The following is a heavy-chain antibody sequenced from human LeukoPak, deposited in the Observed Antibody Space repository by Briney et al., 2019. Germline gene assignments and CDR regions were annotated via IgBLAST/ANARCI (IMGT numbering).Heavy chain of an antibody. CDR1: Y. CDR3: ARTKPLAAAGGAFDI. CDR2: MYSSGST. Sequence: YWIGWVRQMPGKGLEWIAYMYSSGSTYYNPSLKSRVTISLDTSKTQFSLRLSSVTAADTAVYYCARTKPLAAAGGAFDIWGQGTMVTVSS. J-gene: IGHJ3*02. D-gene: IGHD6-13*01. V-gene: IGHV4-31*02.